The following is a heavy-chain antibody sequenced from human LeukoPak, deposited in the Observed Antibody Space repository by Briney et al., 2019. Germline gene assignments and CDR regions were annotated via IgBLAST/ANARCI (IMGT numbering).Heavy chain of an antibody. CDR1: GFTFSNYA. CDR2: IRGRDGGT. Sequence: GGSLRLSCAASGFTFSNYAMIWVRQAPGKGLEWVSAIRGRDGGTFYADSVKGRFTISRDNSKNTLYLQMNSLRAEDTAVYYCAKDAKDPDCSGGGCYNDYWGQGTLVTVSS. D-gene: IGHD2-15*01. J-gene: IGHJ4*02. CDR3: AKDAKDPDCSGGGCYNDY. V-gene: IGHV3-23*01.